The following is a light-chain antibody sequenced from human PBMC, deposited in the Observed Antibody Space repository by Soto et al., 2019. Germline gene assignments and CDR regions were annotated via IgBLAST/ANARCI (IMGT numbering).Light chain of an antibody. Sequence: QSVLTQPASVSGAPGQSITISGTGTSSDVGGYDSVSWYQQHPGKAPKLLIYDVINRSSGVSNRFSGSKSGNTASLTISGXQAEDESDYHCSSYTTTDTCVFGTGTKVT. CDR3: SSYTTTDTCV. CDR2: DVI. J-gene: IGLJ1*01. V-gene: IGLV2-14*01. CDR1: SSDVGGYDS.